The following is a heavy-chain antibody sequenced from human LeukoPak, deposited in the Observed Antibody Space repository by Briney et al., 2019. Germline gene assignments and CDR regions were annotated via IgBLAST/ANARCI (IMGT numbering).Heavy chain of an antibody. CDR2: INPNSGGT. CDR1: GYTFTSYY. Sequence: GASVKVSCKASGYTFTSYYMHWVRQAPGQGLEWMGWINPNSGGTNYAQKFQGRVTMTRDTSISTAYMELSRLRSDDTAVYYCAREPQLPLGYYMDVWGKGTTVTVSS. V-gene: IGHV1-2*02. J-gene: IGHJ6*03. CDR3: AREPQLPLGYYMDV. D-gene: IGHD2-2*01.